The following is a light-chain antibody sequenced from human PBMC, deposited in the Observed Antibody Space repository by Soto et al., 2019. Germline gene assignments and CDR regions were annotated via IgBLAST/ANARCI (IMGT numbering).Light chain of an antibody. CDR1: QSVSSSY. J-gene: IGKJ5*01. CDR3: QLYGISPH. CDR2: GAS. V-gene: IGKV3-20*01. Sequence: EIVLTHSPGTLSLSPWEIATLSFMASQSVSSSYLAWYQQKPGQAPRLLIYGASSRATGIPDRFSGSGSGTDFTLTINRLETEDFAVYYCQLYGISPHFGQGTRLEIK.